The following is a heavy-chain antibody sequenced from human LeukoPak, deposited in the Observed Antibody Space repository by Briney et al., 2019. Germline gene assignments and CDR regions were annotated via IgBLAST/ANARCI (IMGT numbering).Heavy chain of an antibody. CDR2: INGEGSDK. Sequence: GGSLRLSCAASRFTFSNSWMTWVRQVPGKGLEWVATINGEGSDKYYVDSVKGRFIISRDNAKNSLRLQMSSLRVEDTAVYYCMDLGHSDWGQGTLVTVSS. D-gene: IGHD5-12*01. CDR1: RFTFSNSW. V-gene: IGHV3-7*01. CDR3: MDLGHSD. J-gene: IGHJ4*02.